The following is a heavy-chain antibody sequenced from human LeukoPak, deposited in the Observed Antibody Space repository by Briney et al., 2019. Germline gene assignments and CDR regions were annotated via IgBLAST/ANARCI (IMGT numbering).Heavy chain of an antibody. CDR3: ARRRY. CDR2: INHSGST. V-gene: IGHV4-34*01. Sequence: SETLSLTCAVYGGSFSGYYWSWIRQPPGKGLEWIGEINHSGSTNYNPSLESRVTISVDTSKNQFSLKLSSVTAADTAVYYCARRRYWGQGTLVTVSS. CDR1: GGSFSGYY. J-gene: IGHJ4*02.